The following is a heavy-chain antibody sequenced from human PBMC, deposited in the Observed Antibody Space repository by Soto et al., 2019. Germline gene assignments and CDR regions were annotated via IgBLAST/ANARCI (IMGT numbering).Heavy chain of an antibody. CDR3: ARATIVGATGWFDY. D-gene: IGHD1-26*01. J-gene: IGHJ4*02. Sequence: QVQLQESGPGLVKPSETLSLTCTDSGGSISSYYWSWIRQPPGKGLEWIGYIYYSGSTNYNPSLKSRFTISVDTSKNQFSLKLSSVTAADTAVYYCARATIVGATGWFDYWGQGTLVTVSS. CDR2: IYYSGST. CDR1: GGSISSYY. V-gene: IGHV4-59*01.